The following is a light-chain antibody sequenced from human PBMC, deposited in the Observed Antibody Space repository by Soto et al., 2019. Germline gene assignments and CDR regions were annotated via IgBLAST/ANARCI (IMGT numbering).Light chain of an antibody. CDR2: GAS. Sequence: DIQMTQSPSTLSASVGDRVTITCRASQSINTWLAWYQQKPGKAPKILIYGASSSASGVPSRFSGSGSGTEFTLTINSLQPDDSATYYCQQYDDFGTFGQGTKVEIK. CDR3: QQYDDFGT. CDR1: QSINTW. V-gene: IGKV1-5*01. J-gene: IGKJ1*01.